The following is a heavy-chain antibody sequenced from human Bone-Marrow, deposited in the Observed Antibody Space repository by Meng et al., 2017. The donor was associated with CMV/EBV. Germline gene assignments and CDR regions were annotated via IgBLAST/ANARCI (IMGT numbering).Heavy chain of an antibody. CDR1: GFTVTSSA. CDR2: ITGGGGIT. J-gene: IGHJ4*02. V-gene: IGHV3-23*01. Sequence: WAASGFTVTSSAMGWIRQAPGKGLEGVSGITGGGGITYYADSVKGRFTISRDNSKSTLYLQMNSLRAEDTAIYYCVYDFWSAYSFDYWGQGTLVTVSS. D-gene: IGHD3-3*01. CDR3: VYDFWSAYSFDY.